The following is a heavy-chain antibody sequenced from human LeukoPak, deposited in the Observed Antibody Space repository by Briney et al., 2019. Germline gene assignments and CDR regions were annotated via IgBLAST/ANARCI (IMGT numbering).Heavy chain of an antibody. CDR3: AREADIVSFDL. CDR2: NDPNSGGT. D-gene: IGHD3-16*02. CDR1: GYTFTVNH. J-gene: IGHJ2*01. Sequence: GASVKVSCKASGYTFTVNHVHWVRQAPGQGLEWMGWNDPNSGGTKYAQKFHDRVAMTSDTSISTAYMELSGLGSDDTAVYFCAREADIVSFDLWGRGTLVTVSS. V-gene: IGHV1-2*02.